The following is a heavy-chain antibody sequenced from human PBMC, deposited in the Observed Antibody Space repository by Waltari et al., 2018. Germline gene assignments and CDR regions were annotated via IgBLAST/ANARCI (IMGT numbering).Heavy chain of an antibody. Sequence: QVQLVQSGAEVKTPGASVTVSCKASGYTFTGYYMHLVRQAPGQGLEWMGWINPNSGGTNYAQKFQGRVTMTRDTSNSTAYMELSRLRSDDTAVYYCAREEGLSDYLNWFDPWGQGTLVTVSS. CDR2: INPNSGGT. CDR3: AREEGLSDYLNWFDP. CDR1: GYTFTGYY. J-gene: IGHJ5*02. V-gene: IGHV1-2*02. D-gene: IGHD4-17*01.